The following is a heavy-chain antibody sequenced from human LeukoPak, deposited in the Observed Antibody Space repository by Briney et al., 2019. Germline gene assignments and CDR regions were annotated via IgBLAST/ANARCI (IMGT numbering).Heavy chain of an antibody. Sequence: GGSLRLSCAASGFTFSSYGMSWVRQAPGKGLEWVSAISGSGGSTYYADSVKGRFTISRDNSKNTLYLQMNSLRAEDTAVYYCARPKNLNSVAPDAFDIWGQGTMVTVSS. CDR3: ARPKNLNSVAPDAFDI. D-gene: IGHD6-19*01. CDR1: GFTFSSYG. V-gene: IGHV3-23*01. CDR2: ISGSGGST. J-gene: IGHJ3*02.